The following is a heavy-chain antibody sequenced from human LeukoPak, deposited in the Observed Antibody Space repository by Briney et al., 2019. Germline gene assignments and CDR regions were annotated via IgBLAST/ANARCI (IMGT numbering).Heavy chain of an antibody. CDR2: VNHSGNT. CDR1: GGSFSDYY. V-gene: IGHV4-34*01. CDR3: ARPRRLICSYYSDPFDI. J-gene: IGHJ3*02. D-gene: IGHD3-22*01. Sequence: SETLSLTCAVYGGSFSDYYWTWIRQTPGKGLEWIGEVNHSGNTNYNPSLKSRVTISVDTSKNQFSLNLRSVTAADRAVYYCARPRRLICSYYSDPFDIWGQGTLVIVSS.